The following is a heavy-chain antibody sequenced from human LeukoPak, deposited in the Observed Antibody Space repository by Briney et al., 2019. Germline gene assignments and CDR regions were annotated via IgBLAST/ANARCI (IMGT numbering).Heavy chain of an antibody. Sequence: ASVKVSCKASGGTFSSYAISWVRQAPGQGLEWMGGIIPIFGTANYAQKFQGRVTITADESTSTAYMELSSLRSEDTAVYYCARDPMVRGVPRSWFDPWGQGTLVTVSS. J-gene: IGHJ5*02. CDR1: GGTFSSYA. V-gene: IGHV1-69*13. CDR3: ARDPMVRGVPRSWFDP. D-gene: IGHD3-10*01. CDR2: IIPIFGTA.